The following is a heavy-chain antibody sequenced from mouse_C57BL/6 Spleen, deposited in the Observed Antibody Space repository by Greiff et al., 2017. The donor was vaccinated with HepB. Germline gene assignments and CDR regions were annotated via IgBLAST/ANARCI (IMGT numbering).Heavy chain of an antibody. J-gene: IGHJ3*01. V-gene: IGHV3-6*01. Sequence: EVKLQESGPGLVKPSQSLSLICSVTGYSITSGYYWNWIRQFPGNKLEWMGYISYDGSNNYNPSLKIRISITRDTSKNQFFLKLNSVTTEDTATYYCAKDWFAYWGQGTLVTVSA. CDR3: AKDWFAY. CDR1: GYSITSGYY. CDR2: ISYDGSN.